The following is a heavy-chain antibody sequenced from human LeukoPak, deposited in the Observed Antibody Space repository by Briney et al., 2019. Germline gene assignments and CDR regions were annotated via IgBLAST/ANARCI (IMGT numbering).Heavy chain of an antibody. CDR3: ARDEPDATSPEGYFDY. CDR1: GFTFSSYS. J-gene: IGHJ4*02. V-gene: IGHV3-21*01. Sequence: PGGSLRLSCAASGFTFSSYSMNWVRQAPGKGLEWVSSISSSSSYIYYADSVKGRFTISRDNAKNSLYLQMNSLRAEDTAVYYCARDEPDATSPEGYFDYWGQGTLVTVSS. D-gene: IGHD5-24*01. CDR2: ISSSSSYI.